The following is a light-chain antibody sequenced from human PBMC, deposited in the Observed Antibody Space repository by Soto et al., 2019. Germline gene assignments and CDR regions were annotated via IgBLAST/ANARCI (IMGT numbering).Light chain of an antibody. Sequence: IVMTQSPATLSVSPGEKVTLSCRASQSIASNLAWYQQKPGQAPRLLIYGASTRATGVPARFSGSGSGTKFTLIISSLQSEDFAVYYCQQYNNWPPWTFGQGTKVEIX. CDR2: GAS. J-gene: IGKJ1*01. CDR3: QQYNNWPPWT. V-gene: IGKV3-15*01. CDR1: QSIASN.